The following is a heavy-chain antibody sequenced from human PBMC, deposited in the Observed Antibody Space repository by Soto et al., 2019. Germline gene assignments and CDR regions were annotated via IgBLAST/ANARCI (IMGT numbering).Heavy chain of an antibody. D-gene: IGHD3-22*01. CDR3: ARDHYDSSGYYYPFFDY. J-gene: IGHJ4*02. CDR1: GYIFTGNY. V-gene: IGHV1-2*02. Sequence: ASVKVSCKASGYIFTGNYMHWVRQAPGQGLEYMGWINPNNGATNYAQKLQGRVTMTTDTSTSTADMELRSLRYDDTAVYYCARDHYDSSGYYYPFFDYWGQGTLVTVSS. CDR2: INPNNGAT.